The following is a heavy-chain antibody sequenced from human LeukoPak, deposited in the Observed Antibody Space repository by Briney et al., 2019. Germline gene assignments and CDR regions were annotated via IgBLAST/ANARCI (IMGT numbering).Heavy chain of an antibody. D-gene: IGHD2-15*01. Sequence: PGGSLRLSCAASGFTFNNYAMTRVRQAPGKGLEWVSAGSGRGYSTYYADPVKGRFTISRDNSKNTLYLQMNSLRAEDTAVYHCAKAPPAATNYYYGMDVWGQGTTVTVSS. CDR1: GFTFNNYA. V-gene: IGHV3-23*01. J-gene: IGHJ6*02. CDR2: GSGRGYST. CDR3: AKAPPAATNYYYGMDV.